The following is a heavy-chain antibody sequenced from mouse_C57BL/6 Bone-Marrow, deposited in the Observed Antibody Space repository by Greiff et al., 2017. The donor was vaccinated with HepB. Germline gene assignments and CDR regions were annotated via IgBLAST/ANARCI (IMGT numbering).Heavy chain of an antibody. CDR2: ILPSIGRT. J-gene: IGHJ2*01. CDR3: ARGGDYYGSSGFDY. D-gene: IGHD1-1*01. CDR1: DSEVFPIAY. Sequence: QVQLQQSGSELRSPGSSVKLSCKDFDSEVFPIAYMSWVRQKPGHGFEWIGGILPSIGRTIYGEKFEDKATLDADTLSNTAYLELNSLTSEDSAIYYCARGGDYYGSSGFDYWGQGTTLTVSS. V-gene: IGHV15-2*01.